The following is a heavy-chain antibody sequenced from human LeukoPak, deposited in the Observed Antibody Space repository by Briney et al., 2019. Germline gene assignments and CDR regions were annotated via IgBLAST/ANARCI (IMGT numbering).Heavy chain of an antibody. J-gene: IGHJ4*02. D-gene: IGHD6-13*01. CDR1: GYTFTSYA. V-gene: IGHV7-4-1*02. CDR2: INTNTGNP. CDR3: AREGHGGQQLEFDY. Sequence: ASVKVSCKASGYTFTSYAMNWVRQAPGQGLEWMGWINTNTGNPTYAQGFTGRFVFSLDTSVSTAYLQISSLKAEDSAVYYCAREGHGGQQLEFDYWGQGTLVTVSS.